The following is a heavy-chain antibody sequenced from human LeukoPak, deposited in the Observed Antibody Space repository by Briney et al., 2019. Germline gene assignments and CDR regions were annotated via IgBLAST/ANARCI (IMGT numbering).Heavy chain of an antibody. D-gene: IGHD6-13*01. CDR3: VRGYSSIWYFDY. CDR1: GYSFTSYW. V-gene: IGHV5-51*01. CDR2: IYPGDSDI. J-gene: IGHJ4*02. Sequence: GDSLKLSCKGSGYSFTSYWIGWVRQIPGKGLEWMGIIYPGDSDIRYTPSFQSQDPISADKSISTAYLQWSSLKAADTAMYCCVRGYSSIWYFDYWGQGTLVTVSS.